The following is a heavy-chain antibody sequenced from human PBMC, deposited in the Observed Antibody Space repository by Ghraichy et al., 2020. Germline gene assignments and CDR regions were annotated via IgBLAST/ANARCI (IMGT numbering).Heavy chain of an antibody. J-gene: IGHJ4*02. CDR1: GFTVSTYS. CDR2: IYDTGET. Sequence: GGSLRLSCAVSGFTVSTYSMSWVRQAPGKGLQWVSTIYDTGETYYADSVKGRFTISRDKSTNTLYLQMYSLRAEDTGVYYCARGVGPLDSWGQGTLVIVSS. V-gene: IGHV3-53*01. CDR3: ARGVGPLDS. D-gene: IGHD1-26*01.